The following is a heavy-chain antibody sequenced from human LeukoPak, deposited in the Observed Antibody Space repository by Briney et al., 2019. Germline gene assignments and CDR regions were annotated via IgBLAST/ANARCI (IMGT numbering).Heavy chain of an antibody. V-gene: IGHV4-59*01. CDR1: GGSISSYY. D-gene: IGHD2-15*01. CDR3: ARVLSFATGNDF. CDR2: IYYSGST. J-gene: IGHJ4*02. Sequence: SETLSLTCTVSGGSISSYYWSWIRQPPGKGLEWIGYIYYSGSTNYNPSLKSRVTISVDTSKNQFSLKLSSVTAADTAVYYCARVLSFATGNDFWGQGTLVTVSS.